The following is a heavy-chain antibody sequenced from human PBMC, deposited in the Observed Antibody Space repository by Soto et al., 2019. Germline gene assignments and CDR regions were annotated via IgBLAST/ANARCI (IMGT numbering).Heavy chain of an antibody. Sequence: SETLSLTCAVYGGSFSGYYWSWIRQPPGKGLEWIGEINHSGSTNYNPSLKSRVTISVDTSKNQFSLKLSSVTAADTAVYYCARANRITMVRGPRGAFDYWGQGTLVTVSS. D-gene: IGHD3-10*01. V-gene: IGHV4-34*01. CDR2: INHSGST. CDR3: ARANRITMVRGPRGAFDY. J-gene: IGHJ4*02. CDR1: GGSFSGYY.